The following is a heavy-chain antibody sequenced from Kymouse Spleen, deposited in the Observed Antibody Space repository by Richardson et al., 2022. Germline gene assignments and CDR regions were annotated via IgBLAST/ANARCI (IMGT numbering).Heavy chain of an antibody. Sequence: EVQLVQSGAEVKKPGESLKISCKGSGYSFTSYWIGWVRQMPGKGLEWMGIIYPGDSDTRYSPSFQGQVTISADKSISTAYLQWSSLKASDTAMYYCARGDGSGSYYNVWAEYFQHWGQGTLVTVSS. CDR2: IYPGDSDT. CDR1: GYSFTSYW. V-gene: IGHV5-51*01. D-gene: IGHD3-10*01. CDR3: ARGDGSGSYYNVWAEYFQH. J-gene: IGHJ1*01.